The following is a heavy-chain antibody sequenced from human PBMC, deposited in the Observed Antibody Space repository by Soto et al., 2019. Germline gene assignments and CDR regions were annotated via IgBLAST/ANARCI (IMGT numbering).Heavy chain of an antibody. J-gene: IGHJ4*02. CDR2: INAGNGNT. Sequence: QVQLVQSGAEEKKPGASVKVSCKASGYTFTNYAMHWVRRAPGQRLEWMGWINAGNGNTKYSQKFQGRVTITRDTSASTADMELSSLRSEDTAVYYCAGAWGLWVIDYWGQGTLVTVSS. CDR1: GYTFTNYA. V-gene: IGHV1-3*05. D-gene: IGHD2-21*01. CDR3: AGAWGLWVIDY.